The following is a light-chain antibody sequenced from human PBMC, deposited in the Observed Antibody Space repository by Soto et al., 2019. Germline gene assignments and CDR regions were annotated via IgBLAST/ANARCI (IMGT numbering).Light chain of an antibody. J-gene: IGLJ2*01. Sequence: QSVLTQPASVSGSPGQSIIISCTGTTRDVGAYNYVSWYRQHPGKVPKLLLYEVSNRPSGISHRFSGSRSGNTASLTISGLQAEDEADYYCSACTTSSTVIFGGGTQLTVL. CDR2: EVS. V-gene: IGLV2-14*03. CDR1: TRDVGAYNY. CDR3: SACTTSSTVI.